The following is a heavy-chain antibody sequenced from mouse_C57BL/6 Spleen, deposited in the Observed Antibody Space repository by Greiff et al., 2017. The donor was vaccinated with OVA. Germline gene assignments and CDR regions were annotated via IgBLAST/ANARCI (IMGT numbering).Heavy chain of an antibody. CDR3: TGVVAPYWYFDV. V-gene: IGHV6-3*01. J-gene: IGHJ1*03. Sequence: EVMLVESGGGLVQPGGSMKLSCVASGFTFSNYWMNWVRQSPEKGLEWVAQIRLKSDNYATHYAESVKGRFTISRDDSKSSVYLQMNNLRAEDTGIYHCTGVVAPYWYFDVWGTGTTVTVSS. CDR2: IRLKSDNYAT. D-gene: IGHD1-1*01. CDR1: GFTFSNYW.